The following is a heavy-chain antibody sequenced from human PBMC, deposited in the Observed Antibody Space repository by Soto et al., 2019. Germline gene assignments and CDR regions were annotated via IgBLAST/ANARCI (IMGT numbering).Heavy chain of an antibody. CDR2: ISYDGSNK. V-gene: IGHV3-30-3*01. Sequence: GGSLRLSCAASGFTFSSYAMHWVRQAPGKGLEWVAVISYDGSNKYYADSVKGRFTISRDNSKNTLYLQMSSLRAEDTAVYYCARGQWLAYWGQGTLVTVSS. D-gene: IGHD6-19*01. CDR3: ARGQWLAY. J-gene: IGHJ4*02. CDR1: GFTFSSYA.